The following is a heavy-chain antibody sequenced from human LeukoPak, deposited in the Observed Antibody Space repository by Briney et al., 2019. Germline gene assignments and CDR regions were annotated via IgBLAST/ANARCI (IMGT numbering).Heavy chain of an antibody. CDR1: GYTFTSYY. J-gene: IGHJ6*02. CDR3: ARGIAARRSYYYYGMDV. CDR2: INPSGGST. D-gene: IGHD6-6*01. V-gene: IGHV1-46*01. Sequence: ASVTVSCKASGYTFTSYYMHWVRQAPGQGLEWMGIINPSGGSTSYAQKFQGRVTITRDTSASTAYMELSSLRSEDTAVYYCARGIAARRSYYYYGMDVWGQGTTVTVSS.